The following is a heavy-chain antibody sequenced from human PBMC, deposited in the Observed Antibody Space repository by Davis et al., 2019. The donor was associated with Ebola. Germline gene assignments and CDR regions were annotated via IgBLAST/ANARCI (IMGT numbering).Heavy chain of an antibody. CDR2: INPSGGST. D-gene: IGHD3-10*01. CDR3: ARDPYGSGSYYKGGFDY. Sequence: AASVKVSCKASGYTFTSYYMHWVRQAPGQGLEWMGLINPSGGSTSYAQKFQGRVTMTRDTSTSTVYMELSSLRSEDTAVYYCARDPYGSGSYYKGGFDYWGQGTLVTVSS. CDR1: GYTFTSYY. J-gene: IGHJ4*02. V-gene: IGHV1-46*01.